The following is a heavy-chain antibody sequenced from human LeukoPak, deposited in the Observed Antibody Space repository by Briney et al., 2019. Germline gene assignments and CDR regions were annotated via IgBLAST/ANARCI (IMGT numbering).Heavy chain of an antibody. Sequence: GGSLRLSCETSGFSFSTYWMSWVRQAPGKGLEWVANIRPDGSEKYYVDSVKGRFTISRDIAKQSVFLQMNSLRAEDTAVYYCAREYSYYYYMDVWGKGTTVTVFS. CDR3: AREYSYYYYMDV. CDR1: GFSFSTYW. J-gene: IGHJ6*03. V-gene: IGHV3-7*01. CDR2: IRPDGSEK.